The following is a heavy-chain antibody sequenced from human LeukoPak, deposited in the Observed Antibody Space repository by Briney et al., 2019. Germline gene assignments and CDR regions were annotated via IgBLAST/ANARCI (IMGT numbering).Heavy chain of an antibody. CDR1: GYSFPSYW. D-gene: IGHD5-12*01. V-gene: IGHV5-51*01. J-gene: IGHJ4*02. CDR3: ARREWLRGLDY. Sequence: KDGESLKISCKGSGYSFPSYWIVWVRQLPGKGLEWMGITYPGASDTRYSPSFQGQVTISADKSINTAYLQWSSLKASDTAVYFCARREWLRGLDYWGQGTLVTVSS. CDR2: TYPGASDT.